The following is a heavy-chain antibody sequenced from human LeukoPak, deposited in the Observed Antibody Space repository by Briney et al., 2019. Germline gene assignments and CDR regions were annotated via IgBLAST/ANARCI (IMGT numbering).Heavy chain of an antibody. Sequence: PSQTLSLTCTFSGGSISNYFWSWIRQPPGKGLEWIGCIYYSGSTSYNPSLDSRVTISLDTSKRQFSLRLSSVTAADTAVYYCAEKKEQKKGYDPMASYAFHFWGQGTLVTVSS. J-gene: IGHJ3*01. CDR2: IYYSGST. CDR1: GGSISNYF. V-gene: IGHV4-59*01. D-gene: IGHD1/OR15-1a*01. CDR3: AEKKEQKKGYDPMASYAFHF.